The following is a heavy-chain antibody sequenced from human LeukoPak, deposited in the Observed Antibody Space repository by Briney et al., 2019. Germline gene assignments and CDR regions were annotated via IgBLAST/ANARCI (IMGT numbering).Heavy chain of an antibody. J-gene: IGHJ6*03. CDR2: MNPNRGNT. Sequence: ASXKVSCKASGYTFTSYDINWVRQATGQGLEWMGWMNPNRGNTGYAQKFQGRVTMTSNTSISTAYMELSSLRSEDTAVYYCARAPRRYSGYDGKSYYYYYLDVWGKGTTVTVSS. CDR3: ARAPRRYSGYDGKSYYYYYLDV. CDR1: GYTFTSYD. D-gene: IGHD5-12*01. V-gene: IGHV1-8*01.